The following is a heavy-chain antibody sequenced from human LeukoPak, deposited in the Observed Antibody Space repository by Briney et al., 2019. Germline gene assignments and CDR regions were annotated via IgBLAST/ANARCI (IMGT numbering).Heavy chain of an antibody. CDR2: ISYDGSNK. CDR3: AKDHRDYGSGSQYDY. CDR1: GFTFSSYG. Sequence: PGGSLRLSCAASGFTFSSYGMHWVRQAPGKGLEWVAVISYDGSNKYYADSVKGRFTISRDNSKNTLYLQMNSLRAEDTAVYYCAKDHRDYGSGSQYDYWGQGTLVTVSS. J-gene: IGHJ4*02. V-gene: IGHV3-30*18. D-gene: IGHD3-10*01.